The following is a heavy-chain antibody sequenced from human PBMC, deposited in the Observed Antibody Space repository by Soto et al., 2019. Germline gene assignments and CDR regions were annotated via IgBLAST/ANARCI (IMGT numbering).Heavy chain of an antibody. Sequence: QVQLVESGGGVVQPGRSLRLSCAASGFTFSSYGMHWVRQAPGKGLEWVAVISYDGSNKYYADSVKGRFTISRDNSKNTLYLQMNSLRAEDTAVYYCAKEGEGYYYGSGSSSPPDYWGQGTLVTVSS. D-gene: IGHD3-10*01. V-gene: IGHV3-30*18. CDR2: ISYDGSNK. J-gene: IGHJ4*02. CDR1: GFTFSSYG. CDR3: AKEGEGYYYGSGSSSPPDY.